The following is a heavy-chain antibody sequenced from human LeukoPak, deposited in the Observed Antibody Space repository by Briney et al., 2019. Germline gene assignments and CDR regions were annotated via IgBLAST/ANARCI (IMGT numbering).Heavy chain of an antibody. CDR3: ARDSDYYDSSGYRPMVAFDI. V-gene: IGHV4-4*07. D-gene: IGHD3-22*01. CDR2: IYTSGST. J-gene: IGHJ3*02. Sequence: SETLSLTCTVSGGSISSYYWSWIRQPAGKGLKWIGRIYTSGSTNYNPSLKSRVTMSVDTSKNQFSLKLSSVTAADTAVYYCARDSDYYDSSGYRPMVAFDIWGQGTMVTVSS. CDR1: GGSISSYY.